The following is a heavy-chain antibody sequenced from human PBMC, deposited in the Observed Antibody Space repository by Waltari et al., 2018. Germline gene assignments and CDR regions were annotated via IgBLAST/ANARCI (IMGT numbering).Heavy chain of an antibody. CDR2: INAGNGNT. Sequence: QVQLVQSGAEVKKPGASVKVSCKASGYTFTSYAMHWVRQAPGQRLEWMGWINAGNGNTKYSQKFQGRVTITRDTSASTAYLELSSLRSEDTAMYYCANQGSSGWYPDYWGQGTLVTVSS. CDR1: GYTFTSYA. CDR3: ANQGSSGWYPDY. V-gene: IGHV1-3*01. D-gene: IGHD6-19*01. J-gene: IGHJ4*02.